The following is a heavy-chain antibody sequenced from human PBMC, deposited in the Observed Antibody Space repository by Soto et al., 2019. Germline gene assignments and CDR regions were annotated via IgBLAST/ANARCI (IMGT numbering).Heavy chain of an antibody. Sequence: QITLKESGPTLVRPTQTLTLTCSFSGFSLNTNGMGVGWIRQPPGKALEWLAFIYWDEDKRYSPSLKTRLTVTTDTSKNEVVLTLTNLDPGDTGTYYCAGWNYESGLDVWGQGTTVTVSS. CDR2: IYWDEDK. D-gene: IGHD1-7*01. CDR3: AGWNYESGLDV. V-gene: IGHV2-5*02. J-gene: IGHJ6*02. CDR1: GFSLNTNGMG.